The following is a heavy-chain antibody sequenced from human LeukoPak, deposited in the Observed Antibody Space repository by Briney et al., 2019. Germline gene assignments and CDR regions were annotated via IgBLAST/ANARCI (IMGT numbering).Heavy chain of an antibody. J-gene: IGHJ6*02. CDR2: ISGSGGST. Sequence: PGGSLRLSCAASGFTFSSYAMSWVRQAPGKGLEWVSAISGSGGSTYYADSVKGRFTISRDNSKNTLCLQMNSLRAEDTAVYYCARDGPIGYSYGFESRESAGFFDGMDVWGQGTTVTVSS. CDR3: ARDGPIGYSYGFESRESAGFFDGMDV. D-gene: IGHD5-18*01. V-gene: IGHV3-23*01. CDR1: GFTFSSYA.